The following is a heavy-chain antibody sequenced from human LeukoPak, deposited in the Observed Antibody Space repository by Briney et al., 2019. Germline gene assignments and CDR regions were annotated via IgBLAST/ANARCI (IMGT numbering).Heavy chain of an antibody. Sequence: PGGSLRLSCAASGFTFSSYEMNWVRQAPGKGLEWVSSISSSSYIYYADSVKGRFTISRDNAKNSLYLQMNSLRAEDTAVYYCASGGVTGGYFDYWGQGTLVTVSS. CDR1: GFTFSSYE. CDR2: ISSSSYI. V-gene: IGHV3-21*01. J-gene: IGHJ4*02. D-gene: IGHD1-20*01. CDR3: ASGGVTGGYFDY.